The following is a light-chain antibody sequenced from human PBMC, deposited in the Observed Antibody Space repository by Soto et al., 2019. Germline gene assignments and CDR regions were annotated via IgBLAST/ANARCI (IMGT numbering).Light chain of an antibody. J-gene: IGKJ5*01. CDR1: QAISNN. CDR2: AAS. Sequence: DIQMTQSPSSLSASVGDRVTITCRASQAISNNLAWYQQKPGKVPKLLIYAASTLQSGVPSRFSGSGSGTDFTLTISSLQPEDVATYYCQKYNSVPITFGQGKRLEIK. V-gene: IGKV1-27*01. CDR3: QKYNSVPIT.